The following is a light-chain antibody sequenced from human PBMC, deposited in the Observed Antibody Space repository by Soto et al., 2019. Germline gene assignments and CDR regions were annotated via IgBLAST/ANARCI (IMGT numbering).Light chain of an antibody. CDR1: QSVSSN. V-gene: IGKV3-15*01. CDR3: QQYNNWPPGT. CDR2: DAS. J-gene: IGKJ3*01. Sequence: EIVMTQSQATLSVSPGERATLSCRASQSVSSNLGWYQQKPGQAPRLLIYDASTRATGIPARFSGSGSGTEFTLTISSLQSEDFAVYYCQQYNNWPPGTFGPGTKVDIK.